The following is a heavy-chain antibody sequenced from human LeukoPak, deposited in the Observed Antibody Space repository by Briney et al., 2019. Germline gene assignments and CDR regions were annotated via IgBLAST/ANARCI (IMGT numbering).Heavy chain of an antibody. Sequence: SETLSLTCTVSGGSISSYYWSWLRQPPGKGLEWIGYIYYSGSTNYNPSLKSRVTISVDTSKNQFSLKLSSVTAADTAVYYCARDPETGNWYFDLWGRGTLVTVSS. J-gene: IGHJ2*01. CDR2: IYYSGST. CDR3: ARDPETGNWYFDL. V-gene: IGHV4-59*01. CDR1: GGSISSYY. D-gene: IGHD1-1*01.